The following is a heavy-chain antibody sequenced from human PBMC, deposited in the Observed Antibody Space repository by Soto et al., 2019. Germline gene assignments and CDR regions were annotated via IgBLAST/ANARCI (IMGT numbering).Heavy chain of an antibody. D-gene: IGHD6-19*01. CDR2: IKQDGGDK. CDR1: GFTFSSYW. J-gene: IGHJ4*02. Sequence: EAQLMESGGGLVQPGGSPGLSCAASGFTFSSYWMSWVRQAPGKGLEWVANIKQDGGDKYYVDSVKGRFIISRDNAKNSLYLQMDSLRAEDTAVYYCARVAGLAGHVWGQGTLVTVSS. V-gene: IGHV3-7*01. CDR3: ARVAGLAGHV.